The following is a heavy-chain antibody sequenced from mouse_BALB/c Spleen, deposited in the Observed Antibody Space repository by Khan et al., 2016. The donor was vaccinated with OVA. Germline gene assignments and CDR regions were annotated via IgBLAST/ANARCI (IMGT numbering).Heavy chain of an antibody. CDR2: FNPNNGGT. CDR3: TRRDYYADNWYFDV. Sequence: VQLQQSGPELVKPGASVKISCKTSGYTFTEYTMHWVKQSHGKSLEWIGRFNPNNGGTSYNQKFKGRATLTVDESSSTAYMELRSLTSEDSAVYYCTRRDYYADNWYFDVWGAGTTVTVSS. D-gene: IGHD1-1*01. CDR1: GYTFTEYT. J-gene: IGHJ1*01. V-gene: IGHV1-22*01.